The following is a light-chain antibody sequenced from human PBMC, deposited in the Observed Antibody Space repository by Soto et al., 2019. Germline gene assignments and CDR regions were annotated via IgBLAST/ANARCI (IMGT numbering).Light chain of an antibody. CDR2: GAS. J-gene: IGKJ1*01. CDR3: QQYNYWPET. Sequence: EIVMTQSPATLSVSPGERATLSCRASQSVSSNLAWYQQKPGQAPRLLIYGASTRATGIPARFSGSGSGAEFILTISSLQSEDFAVYYCQQYNYWPETFGQGTRVEIK. V-gene: IGKV3-15*01. CDR1: QSVSSN.